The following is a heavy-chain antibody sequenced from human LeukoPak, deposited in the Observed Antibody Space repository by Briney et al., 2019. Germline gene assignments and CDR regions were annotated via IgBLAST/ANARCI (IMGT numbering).Heavy chain of an antibody. CDR1: GYSISSGYY. CDR3: ARSGYSYGADAYDI. V-gene: IGHV4-38-2*02. D-gene: IGHD5-18*01. Sequence: SETLSPTCTVSGYSISSGYYWGWIRQPPGKGLEWIGSIYHSGSTYYNPSLKSRVTISVDTSKNQFSLKLSSVTAADTAVYYCARSGYSYGADAYDIWGQGTMVTVSS. CDR2: IYHSGST. J-gene: IGHJ3*02.